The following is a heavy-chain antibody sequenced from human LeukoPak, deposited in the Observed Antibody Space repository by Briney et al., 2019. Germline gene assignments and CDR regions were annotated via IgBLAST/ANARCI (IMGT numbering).Heavy chain of an antibody. CDR1: GFTFSSYA. CDR2: ISGSGGDT. Sequence: PGGSLRLSCAASGFTFSSYAMTWVRQAPGKGLEWVSGISGSGGDTYNADSVKGRFTISRDNSKNTLYLQMNSLRAEDTAVYYCAKGGGLSDILTSYYYYGMDVWGQGTTVTVSS. D-gene: IGHD3-9*01. CDR3: AKGGGLSDILTSYYYYGMDV. J-gene: IGHJ6*02. V-gene: IGHV3-23*01.